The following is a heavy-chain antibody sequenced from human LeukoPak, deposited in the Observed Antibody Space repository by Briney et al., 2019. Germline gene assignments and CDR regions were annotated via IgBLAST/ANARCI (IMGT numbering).Heavy chain of an antibody. CDR2: IKEDGSEK. CDR1: GFIFSSHW. Sequence: GGSLRLSWAASGFIFSSHWMSWVRQAAGKGLEWVASIKEDGSEKSYMDSVKGRFTISRDNAKNSLYLQMNSLRAEDTAVYYCARSYDGYVRSFDYWGQGALVTVSS. V-gene: IGHV3-7*01. J-gene: IGHJ4*02. CDR3: ARSYDGYVRSFDY. D-gene: IGHD5-24*01.